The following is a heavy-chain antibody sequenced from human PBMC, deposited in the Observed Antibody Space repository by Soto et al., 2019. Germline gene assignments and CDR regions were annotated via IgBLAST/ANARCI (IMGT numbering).Heavy chain of an antibody. CDR3: ARPGRGWLYYSDS. J-gene: IGHJ4*02. D-gene: IGHD6-19*01. CDR2: ISYDGSIK. V-gene: IGHV3-30*03. Sequence: QVQLVESGGGVVQPGRSLRLSCAASGFPFSNYGMHWVRQAPGKGLEWVAVISYDGSIKHYADSVRGRFTVSRDNSKNTLYLEMNSLRAEDTALYYCARPGRGWLYYSDSWGQGTLVTVSS. CDR1: GFPFSNYG.